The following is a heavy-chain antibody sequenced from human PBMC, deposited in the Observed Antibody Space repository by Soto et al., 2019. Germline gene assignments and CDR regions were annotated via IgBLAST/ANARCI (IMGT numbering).Heavy chain of an antibody. D-gene: IGHD6-13*01. J-gene: IGHJ4*02. V-gene: IGHV4-4*02. CDR1: GDSISSSNW. Sequence: QVQLQESGPGLVKPSGTLSLTCAVSGDSISSSNWWSWVRQPPGKGLEWIGEVYHSGSTNYNPSLKSRVTMSVDKSKNQFSLDLSSVTAADTAVYYCARRAAAGTPVDYWGQGTLVTVSS. CDR2: VYHSGST. CDR3: ARRAAAGTPVDY.